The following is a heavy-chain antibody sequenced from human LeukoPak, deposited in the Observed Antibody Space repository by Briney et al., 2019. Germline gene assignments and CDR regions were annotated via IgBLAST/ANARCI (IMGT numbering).Heavy chain of an antibody. D-gene: IGHD3-22*01. CDR3: ARDRDNYYDSSGSIDY. V-gene: IGHV3-21*01. CDR2: ISSSSSYI. Sequence: GGSLRLSSAASGFTFSSYIMNWVRQAPGKGLEWVSSISSSSSYIYYADSVKGRFTISRDNAKNSLYLQMNSLRAEDTAVYYCARDRDNYYDSSGSIDYWGQGTLVTVSS. J-gene: IGHJ4*02. CDR1: GFTFSSYI.